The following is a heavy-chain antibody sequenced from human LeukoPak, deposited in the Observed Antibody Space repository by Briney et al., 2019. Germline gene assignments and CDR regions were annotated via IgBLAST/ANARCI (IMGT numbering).Heavy chain of an antibody. CDR1: GFTFSSYS. CDR2: ISSSSSYI. CDR3: ARDLPYKTNWFDP. D-gene: IGHD1-1*01. J-gene: IGHJ5*02. V-gene: IGHV3-21*01. Sequence: PGGSLRLSCAASGFTFSSYSINWVRQAPGKGLEWVSSISSSSSYIYYADSVKGRFTISRDNAKNSLYLQMNSLRAEDTAVYYCARDLPYKTNWFDPWGQGNLVTVSS.